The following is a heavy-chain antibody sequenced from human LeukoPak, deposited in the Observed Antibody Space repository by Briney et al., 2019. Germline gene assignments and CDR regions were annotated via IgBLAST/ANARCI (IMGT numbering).Heavy chain of an antibody. CDR2: ISGSGGST. Sequence: QTGGSLRLSCAASGFTFSSYAMSWVRQAPGKGLEWVSAISGSGGSTYYADSVKGRFTISRDNSKNTLYLQMNNLRAEDTAVYYCAKRAAAGTSYFDYWGQGTLVTVSS. V-gene: IGHV3-23*01. D-gene: IGHD6-13*01. CDR1: GFTFSSYA. CDR3: AKRAAAGTSYFDY. J-gene: IGHJ4*02.